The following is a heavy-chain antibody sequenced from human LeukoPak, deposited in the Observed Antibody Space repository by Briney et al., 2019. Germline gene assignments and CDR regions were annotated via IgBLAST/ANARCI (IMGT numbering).Heavy chain of an antibody. D-gene: IGHD2-21*02. CDR3: ARAPTYCGGDCYSFPDY. CDR2: IYYSGST. J-gene: IGHJ4*02. CDR1: GGSISSGGYS. V-gene: IGHV4-30-4*07. Sequence: PSQTLSLTCAVSGGSISSGGYSWSWIRQPPGKGLERIGYIYYSGSTYYNPSLKSRVTISVDTSKNQFSLKLSSVTAADTAVYYCARAPTYCGGDCYSFPDYWGQGTLVTVSS.